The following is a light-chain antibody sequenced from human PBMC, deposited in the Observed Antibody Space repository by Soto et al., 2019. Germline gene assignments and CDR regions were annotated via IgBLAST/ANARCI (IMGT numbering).Light chain of an antibody. J-gene: IGLJ1*01. CDR2: QVT. CDR1: SSDVGIYNY. Sequence: QSVLTQPASVSGSPGQSITISCTGTSSDVGIYNYVSWYQQHPAKAPKLMIYQVTNRPSGVSNRFSGSKSGNTASLTISGLQAEDEADYYCSLYSGSTNYALGTGTTV. V-gene: IGLV2-14*01. CDR3: SLYSGSTNYA.